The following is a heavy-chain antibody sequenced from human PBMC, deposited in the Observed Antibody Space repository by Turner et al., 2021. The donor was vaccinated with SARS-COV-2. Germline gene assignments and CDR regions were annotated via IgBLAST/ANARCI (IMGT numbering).Heavy chain of an antibody. Sequence: QLQLQESGPGLVKPSETLSHTCTVSDGSISSGGYYWSWIRQHPGKGLEWIGYIYYSGSTYYNPSLKSRVTISVDTSKNQFSLKLSSVTAADTAVYYCARDYGGNSNYFDYWGQGTLVTVSS. CDR1: DGSISSGGYY. D-gene: IGHD4-17*01. J-gene: IGHJ4*02. CDR3: ARDYGGNSNYFDY. CDR2: IYYSGST. V-gene: IGHV4-31*03.